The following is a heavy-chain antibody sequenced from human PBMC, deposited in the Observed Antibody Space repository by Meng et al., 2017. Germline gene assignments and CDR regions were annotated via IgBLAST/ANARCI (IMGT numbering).Heavy chain of an antibody. J-gene: IGHJ3*02. CDR1: GFTFSSFA. CDR2: ISGNGGGT. D-gene: IGHD3-10*01. V-gene: IGHV3-23*01. Sequence: GGSLRLSCAASGFTFSSFAMSWVRQAPGKGLEWVSGISGNGGGTFYADSVKGRFGLSRDNSKNTLYLQMSSLRAEDTAVYYCAKDSYSGSGSYTWGTFDIWGQGSMVTVSS. CDR3: AKDSYSGSGSYTWGTFDI.